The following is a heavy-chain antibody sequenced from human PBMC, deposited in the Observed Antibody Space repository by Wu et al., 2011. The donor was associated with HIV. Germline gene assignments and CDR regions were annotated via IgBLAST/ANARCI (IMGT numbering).Heavy chain of an antibody. Sequence: QVQLVQSGAEVKKPGASVKVSCKASGYTFTAYYMHWLRQAPGQGLEWLGWINGYNGNSRYRQNFQDRVSMSTDSATTTAYMELRSLRSDDTAVYYCASVRCHVGHCYFPLLGTAFDIWGQGTMVTVSS. J-gene: IGHJ3*02. CDR3: ASVRCHVGHCYFPLLGTAFDI. CDR1: GYTFTAYY. CDR2: INGYNGNS. D-gene: IGHD2-21*02. V-gene: IGHV1-18*04.